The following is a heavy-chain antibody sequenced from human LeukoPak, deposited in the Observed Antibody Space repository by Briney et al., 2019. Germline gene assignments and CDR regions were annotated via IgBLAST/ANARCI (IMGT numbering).Heavy chain of an antibody. CDR1: GITFSSYA. V-gene: IGHV3-23*01. Sequence: GRSLRLSCAASGITFSSYAMNWCGKSPGKGREGCSAIGRSGGSTYYADSVKGRFTISRDNSKNTLSLQMKRLRGEETAVYNCAKAPDCNSASCYTAIDDWGQGTLVTVSS. CDR2: IGRSGGST. CDR3: AKAPDCNSASCYTAIDD. J-gene: IGHJ4*02. D-gene: IGHD2-2*02.